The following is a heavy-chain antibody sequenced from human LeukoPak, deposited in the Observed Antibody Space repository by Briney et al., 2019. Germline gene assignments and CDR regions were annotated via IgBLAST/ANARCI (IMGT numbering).Heavy chain of an antibody. Sequence: PSETLSLTCTVSGGSISSSSYYWGWIRQPPGKGLEWIGSIYYSGSTYYNPSLKSRVTISVDTSKNQFSLKLSSVTAADTAVYYCARPITLGGVIAPFDYWGQGTLVTVSS. V-gene: IGHV4-39*01. CDR1: GGSISSSSYY. CDR2: IYYSGST. D-gene: IGHD3-16*02. CDR3: ARPITLGGVIAPFDY. J-gene: IGHJ4*02.